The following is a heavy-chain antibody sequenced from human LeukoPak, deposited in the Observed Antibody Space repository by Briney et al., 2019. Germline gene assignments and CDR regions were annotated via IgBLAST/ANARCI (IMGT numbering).Heavy chain of an antibody. CDR3: ARGSRFGELLFFY. V-gene: IGHV4-30-2*01. CDR2: IYHSGST. Sequence: SETLSLTCAVSGGSISSGGYSWSWIRQPPGKGLEWIGYIYHSGSTYYNPSLKSRVTISVDRSKNQFSLKLSSVTAADTAVYYCARGSRFGELLFFYWGQGTLVTVSS. J-gene: IGHJ4*02. D-gene: IGHD3-10*01. CDR1: GGSISSGGYS.